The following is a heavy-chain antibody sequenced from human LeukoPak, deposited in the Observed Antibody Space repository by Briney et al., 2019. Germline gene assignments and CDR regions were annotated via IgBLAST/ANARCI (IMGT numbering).Heavy chain of an antibody. CDR2: IYSGGST. V-gene: IGHV3-66*01. CDR1: GFTVSSNY. CDR3: ARDLELERGSFYY. D-gene: IGHD1-1*01. J-gene: IGHJ4*02. Sequence: QSGGSLRLSCAASGFTVSSNYMSWVRQAPGKGLEWVSVIYSGGSTYYADSVKGGFTIFRDNSKNTLYLQMNSLRAEDTAVYYCARDLELERGSFYYWGQGTLVTVSS.